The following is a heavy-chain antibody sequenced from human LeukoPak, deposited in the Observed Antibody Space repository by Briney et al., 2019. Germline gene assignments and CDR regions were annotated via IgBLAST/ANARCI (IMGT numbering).Heavy chain of an antibody. V-gene: IGHV4-31*03. Sequence: SQTLSLTCTVSGGSLSSGGSYWSWIRQYPGKGLEWIGYIYYSGNTYYNPSLKSRLTISIERSANQFSLRLRSVTAADTAVYYCARRLSARTTFDSWGQGTLVTVSS. D-gene: IGHD1-1*01. CDR1: GGSLSSGGSY. J-gene: IGHJ4*02. CDR2: IYYSGNT. CDR3: ARRLSARTTFDS.